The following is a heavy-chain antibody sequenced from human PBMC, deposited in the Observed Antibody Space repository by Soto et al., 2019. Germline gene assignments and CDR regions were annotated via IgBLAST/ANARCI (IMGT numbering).Heavy chain of an antibody. V-gene: IGHV4-4*02. CDR3: ATSTWDSHGSGSYGVDAFDI. J-gene: IGHJ3*02. CDR2: IYHSGST. D-gene: IGHD3-10*01. CDR1: GGSISSSNW. Sequence: SETLSLTCAVSGGSISSSNWWSWVRQPPGKGLEWIGEIYHSGSTNYNPSLKSRVTISVDKSKNQFSLKLSSVTAADTAVYYCATSTWDSHGSGSYGVDAFDIWGQGTMVTVSS.